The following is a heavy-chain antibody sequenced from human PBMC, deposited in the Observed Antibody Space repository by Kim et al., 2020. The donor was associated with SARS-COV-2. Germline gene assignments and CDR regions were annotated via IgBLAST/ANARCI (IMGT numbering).Heavy chain of an antibody. D-gene: IGHD2-2*01. J-gene: IGHJ4*02. Sequence: PSRRSQVTISVETSKNQFSLKLSSVTAADTAVYYCARGSHCSSTSCPIDYWGQGTLVTVSS. CDR3: ARGSHCSSTSCPIDY. V-gene: IGHV4-59*09.